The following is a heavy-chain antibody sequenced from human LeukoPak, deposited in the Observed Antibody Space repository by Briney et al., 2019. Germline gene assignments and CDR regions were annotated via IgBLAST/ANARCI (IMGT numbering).Heavy chain of an antibody. V-gene: IGHV3-33*01. CDR2: IWYDGNNK. J-gene: IGHJ4*02. CDR3: ARAPPYCSGGACYFDY. CDR1: GFSFSTYG. Sequence: PGRSLRLSCAASGFSFSTYGMHWVRQAPGKGLEWVAVIWYDGNNKYYADSVKGRFTISRDNSKNTLFLQMNSLRAEDSAVYYCARAPPYCSGGACYFDYWGQGTLVTVSS. D-gene: IGHD2-15*01.